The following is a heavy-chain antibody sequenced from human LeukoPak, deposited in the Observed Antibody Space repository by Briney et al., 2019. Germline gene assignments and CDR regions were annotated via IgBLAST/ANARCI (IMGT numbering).Heavy chain of an antibody. CDR1: GFTFSSYA. Sequence: GGSLRLSCAASGFTFSSYAMSWVRQAPGKGLEWVSAISGSGGSTYYADSMKGRFTISRDNSKNTVYLQANSLRAEDTAVYYCAKESQLSYRGTFYIDYWGQGTLVTVSS. CDR3: AKESQLSYRGTFYIDY. CDR2: ISGSGGST. V-gene: IGHV3-23*01. J-gene: IGHJ4*02. D-gene: IGHD1-26*01.